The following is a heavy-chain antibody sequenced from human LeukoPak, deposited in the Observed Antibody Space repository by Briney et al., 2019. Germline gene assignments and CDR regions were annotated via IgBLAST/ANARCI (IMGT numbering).Heavy chain of an antibody. CDR3: ARGPGPFDY. Sequence: SETLSLTCTVSGGSISSYYWSWIRQPPGKGLEWIGYIYYSGSTNCNPSLKSRVTISVDTSKNQFSLKLSSVTAADTAVYYCARGPGPFDYWGQGTLVTVSS. V-gene: IGHV4-59*08. J-gene: IGHJ4*02. CDR1: GGSISSYY. CDR2: IYYSGST.